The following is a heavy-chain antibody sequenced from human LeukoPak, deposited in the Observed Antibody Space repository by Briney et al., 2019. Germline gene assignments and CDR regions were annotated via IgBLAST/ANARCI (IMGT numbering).Heavy chain of an antibody. D-gene: IGHD3-10*01. J-gene: IGHJ6*04. CDR2: ISYDGSDE. Sequence: PGRSLRLSCAASGFTFSRHAMHWVRQSPGKGLEWVAIISYDGSDEYIADSVKGRFSISRDNSRNTLDLQMNSLTTEDTALYYCARATDYYGSGSYIPLYYFYGMDVWGKGTAVIVSS. CDR1: GFTFSRHA. CDR3: ARATDYYGSGSYIPLYYFYGMDV. V-gene: IGHV3-30*04.